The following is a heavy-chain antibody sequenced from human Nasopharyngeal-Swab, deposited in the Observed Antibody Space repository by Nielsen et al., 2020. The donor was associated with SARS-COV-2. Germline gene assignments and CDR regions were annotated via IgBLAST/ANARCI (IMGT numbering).Heavy chain of an antibody. CDR3: ARSLGAEVLAVEHY. V-gene: IGHV3-21*01. CDR2: ISSTSTYI. CDR1: GFVFGSYT. Sequence: GESLKISCAASGFVFGSYTMNWVRQAPGKGLEWVSSISSTSTYIYYSDSVRGRFTVSRDNAKKSVWLQMDRLRVEGTAVYYCARSLGAEVLAVEHYWGQGTPVTVSS. D-gene: IGHD3-10*01. J-gene: IGHJ4*02.